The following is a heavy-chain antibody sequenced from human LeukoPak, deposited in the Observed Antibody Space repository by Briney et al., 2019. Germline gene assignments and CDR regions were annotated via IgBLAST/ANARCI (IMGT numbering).Heavy chain of an antibody. D-gene: IGHD4-17*01. J-gene: IGHJ4*02. CDR1: GFTFSSYA. V-gene: IGHV3-30*04. Sequence: GRSLRLSCAASGFTFSSYAMHWVRQAPGKGLEWVAVISYDGSNKYYADSVKGRFTISRGNSKNTLYLQMNSLRAEDTAVYYCARDGNYGDYAVAFDYWGQGTLVTVSS. CDR3: ARDGNYGDYAVAFDY. CDR2: ISYDGSNK.